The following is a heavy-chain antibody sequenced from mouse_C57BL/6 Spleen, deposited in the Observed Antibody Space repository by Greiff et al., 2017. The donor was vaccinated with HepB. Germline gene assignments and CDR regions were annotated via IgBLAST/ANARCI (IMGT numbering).Heavy chain of an antibody. J-gene: IGHJ3*01. CDR2: IYPGDGDT. CDR3: ARSGGNESAWFAY. D-gene: IGHD2-1*01. CDR1: GYAFSSYW. V-gene: IGHV1-80*01. Sequence: QVQLQQSGAELVKPGASVKISCKASGYAFSSYWMNWVKQRPGKGLEWIGQIYPGDGDTNYNGKFKGKATLTADKASSTAYMQRSSLTSDDSAVYFCARSGGNESAWFAYWGQGTLVTVSA.